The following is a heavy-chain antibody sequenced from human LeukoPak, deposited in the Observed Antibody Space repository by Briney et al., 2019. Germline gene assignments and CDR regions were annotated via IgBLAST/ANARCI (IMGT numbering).Heavy chain of an antibody. Sequence: SQTLSLTCTVSGGSISSGGYYWSWIRQHPGKGLEWIGYIYYSGSTYYNPSLKSRVTISVDTSKNQFSLKLSSVTAADTAVYYCARHFYGSGSRFGSCYYYYGMDVWGQGTTVTVSS. V-gene: IGHV4-31*03. CDR1: GGSISSGGYY. CDR2: IYYSGST. D-gene: IGHD3-10*01. CDR3: ARHFYGSGSRFGSCYYYYGMDV. J-gene: IGHJ6*02.